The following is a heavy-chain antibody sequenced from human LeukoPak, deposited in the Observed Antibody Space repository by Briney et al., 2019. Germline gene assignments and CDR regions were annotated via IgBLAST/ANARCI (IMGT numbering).Heavy chain of an antibody. Sequence: SETLSLTCAVYGGSFSGYYWSWIRQPPGKGLEWIGEINHSGSTNYNPSLKSRVTISVDTSKNQFSLKLSSVTAADTAVYYCARSYGGNSGNWFDPWGQGTLVTVSS. CDR3: ARSYGGNSGNWFDP. D-gene: IGHD4-23*01. CDR2: INHSGST. CDR1: GGSFSGYY. V-gene: IGHV4-34*01. J-gene: IGHJ5*02.